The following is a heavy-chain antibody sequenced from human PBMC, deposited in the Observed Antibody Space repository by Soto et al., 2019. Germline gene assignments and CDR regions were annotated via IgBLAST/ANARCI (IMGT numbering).Heavy chain of an antibody. CDR2: ISYNGGDE. D-gene: IGHD2-15*01. J-gene: IGHJ4*02. CDR1: GFTFSNYG. CDR3: AKGGHGGVYTGADN. Sequence: QVQLVESGGGVVQPERSPRLSCVASGFTFSNYGMHWVRQAPGKGLEWVAVISYNGGDEYYADSVRGRFTISRDNSKNTLYLQMNSLRTEDTAVYYCAKGGHGGVYTGADNWGQGTLVTVSS. V-gene: IGHV3-30*18.